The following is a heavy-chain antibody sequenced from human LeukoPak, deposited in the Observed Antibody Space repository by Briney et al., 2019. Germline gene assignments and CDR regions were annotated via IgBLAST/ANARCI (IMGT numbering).Heavy chain of an antibody. CDR3: AKGDELNGYYFDY. CDR2: ISSSSSYI. V-gene: IGHV3-21*01. D-gene: IGHD3-16*01. J-gene: IGHJ4*02. Sequence: PGGSLRLSCAASGFTFSSYSMNWVRQAPGKGLEWVSSISSSSSYIYYADSVKGRFTISRDNAKNSLYLQMNSLRAEDTAVYYCAKGDELNGYYFDYWGQGTLVTVSS. CDR1: GFTFSSYS.